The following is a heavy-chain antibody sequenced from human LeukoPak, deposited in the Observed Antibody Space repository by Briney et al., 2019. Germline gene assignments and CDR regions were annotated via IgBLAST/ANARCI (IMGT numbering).Heavy chain of an antibody. Sequence: GGSLRLSCAASGFTFSSYSMNWVRQAPGKGLEWVSYISSSSTIYYADSVKGRFTISRDNAKNSLYLQMNSLRAEDTAVYYCARDDAQLGMDVWGQGTTVTVSS. D-gene: IGHD5-24*01. V-gene: IGHV3-48*01. CDR3: ARDDAQLGMDV. J-gene: IGHJ6*02. CDR1: GFTFSSYS. CDR2: ISSSSTI.